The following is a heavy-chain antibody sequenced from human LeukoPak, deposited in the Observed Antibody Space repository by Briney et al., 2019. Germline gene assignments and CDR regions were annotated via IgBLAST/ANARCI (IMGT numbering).Heavy chain of an antibody. J-gene: IGHJ4*02. V-gene: IGHV4-59*01. CDR2: IDYSGST. CDR1: GGSISSYY. D-gene: IGHD3-10*01. Sequence: SETLSLTCTVSGGSISSYYWSWIRQPPGKGLEWIGYIDYSGSTNYNPSLKSRVTISVDTSKNQFSLKLSSVTAADTAVYYCARVYYGSGSYVPTIDYWGQGTLVTVSS. CDR3: ARVYYGSGSYVPTIDY.